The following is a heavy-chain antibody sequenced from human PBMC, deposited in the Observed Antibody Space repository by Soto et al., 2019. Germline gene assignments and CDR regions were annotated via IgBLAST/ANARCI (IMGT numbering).Heavy chain of an antibody. V-gene: IGHV4-59*08. D-gene: IGHD6-6*01. CDR1: GGSISGYY. CDR3: ARHRPYTTPFYFDS. Sequence: PSETLSLTCTVSGGSISGYYWSWIRQPPGKGLEWIGFIYYTGTTNYTPSLKSRVTMSVDTSNNHFPLRLSSVTAADTAVYYCARHRPYTTPFYFDSWGQGTQVTVSS. J-gene: IGHJ4*02. CDR2: IYYTGTT.